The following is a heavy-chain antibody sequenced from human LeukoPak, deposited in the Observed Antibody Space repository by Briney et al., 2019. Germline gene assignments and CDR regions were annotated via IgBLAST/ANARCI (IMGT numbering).Heavy chain of an antibody. J-gene: IGHJ4*02. D-gene: IGHD2-2*01. CDR1: GDTFSSYA. CDR2: IIPIFGTA. V-gene: IGHV1-69*06. Sequence: GSSVKVSFKASGDTFSSYAISWVRQAPGQGLEWMGGIIPIFGTANYAQKFQGRVTITADKSTSTAYMELSSLRSEDTAVYYCASATTSSSLPSLGYWGQGTLVTVSS. CDR3: ASATTSSSLPSLGY.